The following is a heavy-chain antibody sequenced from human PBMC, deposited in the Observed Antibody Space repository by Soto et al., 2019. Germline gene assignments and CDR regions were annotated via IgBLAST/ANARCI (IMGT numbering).Heavy chain of an antibody. CDR2: FYYSGST. CDR3: ARSVFP. CDR1: GGSISTGGYY. V-gene: IGHV4-31*03. J-gene: IGHJ5*02. Sequence: QVELQETGPGLVKPSHTLSLTCTVSGGSISTGGYYWNWIRQHPGKGLEWIGYFYYSGSTYYNPSLKSRVTISVNTSKNQFSLKLSSVTAADTAVYYCARSVFPWGQGTLVTVSS.